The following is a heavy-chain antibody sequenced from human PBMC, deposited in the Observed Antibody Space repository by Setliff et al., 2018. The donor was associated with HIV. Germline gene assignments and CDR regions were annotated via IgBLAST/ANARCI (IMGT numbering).Heavy chain of an antibody. CDR2: INPNSGGT. V-gene: IGHV1-2*02. D-gene: IGHD1-26*01. J-gene: IGHJ4*02. CDR1: GYTFTDYY. Sequence: GASVKVSCKASGYTFTDYYMHWVRQAPGQGLEWMGWINPNSGGTTYAQKFQGRVTMTRDTSISTAYMEVSRLRSDDTAVYYCARVRVGATPLDYWGQGTLVTVSS. CDR3: ARVRVGATPLDY.